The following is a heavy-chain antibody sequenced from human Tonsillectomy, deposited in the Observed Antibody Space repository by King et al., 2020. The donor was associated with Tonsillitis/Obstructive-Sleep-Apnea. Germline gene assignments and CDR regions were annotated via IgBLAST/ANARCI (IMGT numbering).Heavy chain of an antibody. D-gene: IGHD6-19*01. V-gene: IGHV3-30*04. CDR2: ISYDGSNK. J-gene: IGHJ4*02. Sequence: QLEQSGGGVVQPGRSLRLSCAASGFTFSSSAIHWVRQAPGKGLEWVAVISYDGSNKYYADSVKGRFTISRDNSKNTLYLQMNSLRAEDTAVYYCARGGSGWSYYFDYWGQGTLVTVSS. CDR1: GFTFSSSA. CDR3: ARGGSGWSYYFDY.